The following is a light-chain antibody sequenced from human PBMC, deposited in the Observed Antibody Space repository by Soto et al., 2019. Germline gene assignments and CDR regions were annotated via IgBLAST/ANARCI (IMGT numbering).Light chain of an antibody. CDR2: SSS. V-gene: IGKV1-39*01. CDR1: ERISNY. J-gene: IGKJ1*01. Sequence: DIQLTQSPSSLSSSVGDRVTITCRASERISNYLNWYQHKPGTAPKLLICSSSTLPSGVPSRFSGSGSGTDFTLSISGLQPEDFAVYYCQQSYNTPRTFGQGTKVEVK. CDR3: QQSYNTPRT.